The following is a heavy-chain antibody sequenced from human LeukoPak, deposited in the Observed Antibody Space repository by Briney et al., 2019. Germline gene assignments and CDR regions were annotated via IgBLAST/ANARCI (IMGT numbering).Heavy chain of an antibody. Sequence: GESLKISCKGSGYSFTSYWIGWVRQMPGKGLEWMGIIYPGDSDTRYSPSFQGQVTISADKSISTAYLQWSSLKASDTAMYYCARTKAQYSSSSYYYYMDVWGKGTTVTVSS. D-gene: IGHD6-6*01. J-gene: IGHJ6*03. CDR3: ARTKAQYSSSSYYYYMDV. V-gene: IGHV5-51*01. CDR2: IYPGDSDT. CDR1: GYSFTSYW.